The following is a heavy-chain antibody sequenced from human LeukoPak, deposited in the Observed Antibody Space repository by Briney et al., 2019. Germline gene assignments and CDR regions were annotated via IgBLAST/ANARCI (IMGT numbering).Heavy chain of an antibody. CDR1: GYTFTSYY. CDR2: INPSGGST. Sequence: GGSLRLSCAASGYTFTSYYMHWVRQAPGQGLEWMGIINPSGGSTSYAQKFQGRVTMTRDTSTSTVYMELSSLRSEDTAVYYCISDSGSPAVWGQGTMVTVSS. CDR3: ISDSGSPAV. J-gene: IGHJ3*01. D-gene: IGHD1-26*01. V-gene: IGHV1-46*01.